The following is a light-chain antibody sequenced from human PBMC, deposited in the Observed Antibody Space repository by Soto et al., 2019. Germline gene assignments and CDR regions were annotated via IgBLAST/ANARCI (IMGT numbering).Light chain of an antibody. CDR1: SSVVGGYNY. CDR2: DVS. V-gene: IGLV2-14*01. CDR3: SSYTSSSTYV. J-gene: IGLJ1*01. Sequence: QSALTQPASVSGSPGQSITISCTGTSSVVGGYNYVSWYQQHPGKAPKLMIYDVSNRPSGVSNRFSGSKSGNTASLTISGLQADEEADYSCSSYTSSSTYVFGTGTKLTVL.